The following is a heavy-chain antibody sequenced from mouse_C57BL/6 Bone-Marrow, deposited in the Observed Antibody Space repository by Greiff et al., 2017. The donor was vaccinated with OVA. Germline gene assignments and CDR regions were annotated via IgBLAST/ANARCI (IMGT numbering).Heavy chain of an antibody. V-gene: IGHV1-78*01. J-gene: IGHJ4*01. Sequence: VQLQQSGPVLVKPGASVKISCKVSGYTFTDHTIHWMKQRPEQGLEWIGYIYPRDGSTKYNEKFKGKATLTADKSSSTAYMQLNSLTSEDSAVYFCATLRRGYAMDYWGQGTSVTVSS. CDR3: ATLRRGYAMDY. CDR2: IYPRDGST. D-gene: IGHD2-12*01. CDR1: GYTFTDHT.